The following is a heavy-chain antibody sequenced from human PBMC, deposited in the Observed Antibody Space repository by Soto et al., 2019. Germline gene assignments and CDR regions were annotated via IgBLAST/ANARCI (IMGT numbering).Heavy chain of an antibody. Sequence: SETLSLTCTVSGGSISSYYWSWIRQPPGKGLEWIGYIYYSGSTNYNPSLKSRVTISVDTSKNQFSLKLSSVTAADTAVYYCARDLGYCSGGSCYSLFDVWGKGTTVTVSS. J-gene: IGHJ6*04. CDR2: IYYSGST. CDR1: GGSISSYY. D-gene: IGHD2-15*01. V-gene: IGHV4-59*01. CDR3: ARDLGYCSGGSCYSLFDV.